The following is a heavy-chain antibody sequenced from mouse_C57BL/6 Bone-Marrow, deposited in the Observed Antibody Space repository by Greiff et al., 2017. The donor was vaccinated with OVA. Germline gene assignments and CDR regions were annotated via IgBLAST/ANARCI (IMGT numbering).Heavy chain of an antibody. CDR2: IDPENSDT. Sequence: ESGAELVRPGASVKLSCTASGFNIKDDYMHWVKQRPEQGLEWIGWIDPENSDTEYASKFQGKATITADTSSNTAYLQLSSLTSEDTAVYYCTTRRGYWGQGTTLTVSS. V-gene: IGHV14-4*01. J-gene: IGHJ2*01. CDR3: TTRRGY. CDR1: GFNIKDDY.